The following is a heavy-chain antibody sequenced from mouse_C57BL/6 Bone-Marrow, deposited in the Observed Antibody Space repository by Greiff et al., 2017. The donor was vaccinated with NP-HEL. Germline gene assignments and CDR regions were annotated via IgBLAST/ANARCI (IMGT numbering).Heavy chain of an antibody. CDR3: TADEGVPYFDY. V-gene: IGHV6-3*01. CDR2: IRLKSDNYAT. Sequence: EVKLMESGGGLVQPGGSMKLSCVASGFTFSNYWMNWVRQSPEKGLEWVAQIRLKSDNYATHYAESVKGRFTISRDDSKSSVYLQMNNLRAEDTGIYYCTADEGVPYFDYWGQGTTLTVSS. CDR1: GFTFSNYW. J-gene: IGHJ2*01.